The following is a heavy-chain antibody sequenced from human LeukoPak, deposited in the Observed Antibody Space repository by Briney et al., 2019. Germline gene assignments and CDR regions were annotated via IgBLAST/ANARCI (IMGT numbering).Heavy chain of an antibody. J-gene: IGHJ6*03. CDR2: IKQDGSEK. CDR3: ARDYRSIAPYYYYYMDV. Sequence: GGSLRLSCAASGFTFSSYWMSWVRQAPGKGLEWVANIKQDGSEKYYVDSVKGRFTISRDNAKNSLYLQMNSLRAEDTAVYYCARDYRSIAPYYYYYMDVWGKGTTVTVSS. D-gene: IGHD6-13*01. V-gene: IGHV3-7*01. CDR1: GFTFSSYW.